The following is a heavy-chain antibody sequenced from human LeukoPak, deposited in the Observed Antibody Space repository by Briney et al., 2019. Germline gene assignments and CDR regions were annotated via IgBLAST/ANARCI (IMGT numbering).Heavy chain of an antibody. D-gene: IGHD5-18*01. CDR1: GLTFSTHS. CDR3: ARVGNSYGYVDY. CDR2: ISSSSSDK. V-gene: IGHV3-21*01. Sequence: SGGSLRLSCAASGLTFSTHSMNWVRQAPGKGLEWVSSISSSSSDKDYADSVKGRFTISRDNARNSLYLQMNSLRAEDTAVYYCARVGNSYGYVDYWGQGTLVTVSS. J-gene: IGHJ4*02.